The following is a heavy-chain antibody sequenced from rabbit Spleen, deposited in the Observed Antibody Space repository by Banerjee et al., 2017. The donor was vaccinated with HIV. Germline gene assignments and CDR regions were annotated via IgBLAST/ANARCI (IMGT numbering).Heavy chain of an antibody. J-gene: IGHJ4*01. CDR3: ARDLVGVIGWNFYL. CDR2: IYSGGSGST. Sequence: QSLEESGGGLVKPGASLTLTCKASGFSFNSGYDMCWVRQAPGKGLEWIACIYSGGSGSTYSATWAKGRFSISKTSSTTVDLQMTTLTAADTATYFCARDLVGVIGWNFYLWGQGTLVTVS. V-gene: IGHV1S40*01. D-gene: IGHD1-1*01. CDR1: GFSFNSGYD.